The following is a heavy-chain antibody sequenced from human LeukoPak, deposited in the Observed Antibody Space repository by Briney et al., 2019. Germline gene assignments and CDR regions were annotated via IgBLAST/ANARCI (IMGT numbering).Heavy chain of an antibody. V-gene: IGHV3-30*02. Sequence: GGSLRLSCAASGFTFSSYGMHWVRQAPGKGLEWVAFIRYDGSNKYYADSVKGRFAISRDNSKNTLYLQMNSLRAEDTAVYYCAKAIRSPGIVGALGGFDAFDIWGQGTMVTVSS. CDR3: AKAIRSPGIVGALGGFDAFDI. D-gene: IGHD1-26*01. CDR1: GFTFSSYG. CDR2: IRYDGSNK. J-gene: IGHJ3*02.